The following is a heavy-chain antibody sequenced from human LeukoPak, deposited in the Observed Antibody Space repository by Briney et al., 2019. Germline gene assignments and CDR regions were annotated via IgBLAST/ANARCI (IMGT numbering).Heavy chain of an antibody. J-gene: IGHJ4*02. CDR2: INHSGST. D-gene: IGHD2-8*01. CDR1: GGSFSGYS. Sequence: PSETLSLTCAVYGGSFSGYSWSWIRQPPGKGLEWIGEINHSGSTNYNPSLKSRVTISVDTSKNQFSLNLNSVTAADTAVYYCARPVYARYYFDFWGQGTLVTVSS. V-gene: IGHV4-34*01. CDR3: ARPVYARYYFDF.